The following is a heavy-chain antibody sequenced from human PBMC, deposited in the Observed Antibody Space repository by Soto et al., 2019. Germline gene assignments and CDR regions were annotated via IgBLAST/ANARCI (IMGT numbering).Heavy chain of an antibody. Sequence: GGSLRLSCAASGFTFDDYAMHWVRQAPGKGLEWVSGISWNSGSIGYADSVKGRFTISRDNAKNSLYLQMNSLRAEDTALYYCAKEQDYGSGSLDYWGQGTLVTVSS. J-gene: IGHJ4*02. D-gene: IGHD3-10*01. CDR2: ISWNSGSI. CDR3: AKEQDYGSGSLDY. CDR1: GFTFDDYA. V-gene: IGHV3-9*01.